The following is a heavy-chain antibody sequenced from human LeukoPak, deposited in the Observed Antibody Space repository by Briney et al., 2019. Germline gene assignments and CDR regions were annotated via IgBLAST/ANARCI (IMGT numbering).Heavy chain of an antibody. V-gene: IGHV3-74*01. CDR2: INSDGSST. CDR3: ARASEIQLWLPYLNWFDP. D-gene: IGHD5-18*01. CDR1: GFTFSSYW. J-gene: IGHJ5*02. Sequence: GGSLRLSCAASGFTFSSYWMHWVRQAPGKGLVWVSRINSDGSSTSYADSVKGRFTISRDNAKNTLYLQMNSLRAEDTAVYYCARASEIQLWLPYLNWFDPWGQGTLVTVSS.